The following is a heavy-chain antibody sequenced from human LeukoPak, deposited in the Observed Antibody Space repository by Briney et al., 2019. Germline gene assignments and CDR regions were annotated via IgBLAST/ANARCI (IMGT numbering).Heavy chain of an antibody. J-gene: IGHJ1*01. CDR1: GYTFTIYY. CDR3: QFGPGGEYFPQ. CDR2: MKPNSGNT. V-gene: IGHV1-8*01. D-gene: IGHD3-10*01. Sequence: ASVKVSCKASGYTFTIYYINWVRQAPGQGLEGMGWMKPNSGNTGYAQKFQDRVTMTRNTSIRPAYLELSSLRSEDTAVYFCQFGPGGEYFPQWRQGTLVTVSS.